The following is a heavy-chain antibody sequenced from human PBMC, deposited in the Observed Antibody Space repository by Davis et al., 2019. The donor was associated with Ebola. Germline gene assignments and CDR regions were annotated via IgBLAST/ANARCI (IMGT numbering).Heavy chain of an antibody. D-gene: IGHD3-10*01. CDR3: ARAPYGSSPTDY. J-gene: IGHJ4*02. Sequence: AASVKVSCKASGNTFSSYGFSWVRQAPGQGLEWMGWISGYNGNTYYAQKFQGRVTMTTDTSTSTAYMELRSLRSDDTAVYYCARAPYGSSPTDYWGQGTLVTVSS. V-gene: IGHV1-18*04. CDR2: ISGYNGNT. CDR1: GNTFSSYG.